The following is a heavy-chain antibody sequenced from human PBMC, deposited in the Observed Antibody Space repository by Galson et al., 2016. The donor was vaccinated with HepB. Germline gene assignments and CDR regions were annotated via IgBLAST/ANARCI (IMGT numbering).Heavy chain of an antibody. D-gene: IGHD3-3*01. CDR1: GYSFDSYW. Sequence: QSGAEVKKPGESLRISCKTSGYSFDSYWVGWVRQMPSKGLEWMGIIYPGDFDTRYSPSFQCQVTISVDKSINTAYLQGSSLKASDTAMYYCTRSITGSYDFWGAIYNYYAMDVWGQGTTVTVSS. CDR3: TRSITGSYDFWGAIYNYYAMDV. CDR2: IYPGDFDT. V-gene: IGHV5-51*01. J-gene: IGHJ6*02.